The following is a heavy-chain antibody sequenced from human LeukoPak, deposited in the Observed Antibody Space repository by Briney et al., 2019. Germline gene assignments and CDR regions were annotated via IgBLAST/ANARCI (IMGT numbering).Heavy chain of an antibody. CDR1: GYSFTSYW. Sequence: GESLKISCKGSGYSFTSYWIGWVRQMAGKGLEWMGIIYPGDSDTRYSPSFQGQVTISADKSISTAYLQWSSLKASDTAMYYCARQVGYCSSTSCYIFDYWGQGTLVTVSS. V-gene: IGHV5-51*01. CDR2: IYPGDSDT. J-gene: IGHJ4*02. CDR3: ARQVGYCSSTSCYIFDY. D-gene: IGHD2-2*02.